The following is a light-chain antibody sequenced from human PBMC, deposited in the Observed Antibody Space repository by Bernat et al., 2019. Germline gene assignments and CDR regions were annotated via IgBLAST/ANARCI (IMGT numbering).Light chain of an antibody. J-gene: IGLJ2*01. CDR1: ALPKQY. V-gene: IGLV3-25*03. CDR3: QSADSSGTYV. CDR2: KDS. Sequence: SYELTQPPSVSVSPGQTARITCSGDALPKQYAYWYQQKPGQAPVLVIYKDSERPSGIPERFSGSSSGTTVTLTSSGVRAEDEADYYCQSADSSGTYVFGGGTKLTVL.